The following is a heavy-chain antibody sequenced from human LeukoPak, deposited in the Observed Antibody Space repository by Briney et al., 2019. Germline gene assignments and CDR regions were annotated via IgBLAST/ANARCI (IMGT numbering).Heavy chain of an antibody. V-gene: IGHV4-4*07. CDR3: ASGSYDFWSGYYIFDY. J-gene: IGHJ4*02. D-gene: IGHD3-3*01. Sequence: SETLSLTCTVSGGSISSYHWSWIRQPAGKGLEWIGRIYTSGSTNYNPSLKSRVTMSVDTSKNQFSLKLSSVTAADTAVYYCASGSYDFWSGYYIFDYWGQGTLVTVSS. CDR1: GGSISSYH. CDR2: IYTSGST.